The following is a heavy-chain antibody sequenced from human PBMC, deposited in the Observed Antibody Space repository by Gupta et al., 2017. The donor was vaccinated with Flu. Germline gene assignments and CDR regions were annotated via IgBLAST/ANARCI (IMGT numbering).Heavy chain of an antibody. J-gene: IGHJ1*01. CDR2: INQSGPT. CDR1: YY. CDR3: ARNTDSLD. V-gene: IGHV4-34*01. Sequence: YYWTWIPQPPGKGLGWIWEINQSGPTNYNPSPKSPVTISLDTSKNQFSLKLTSVTAADTAVYYCARNTDSLDWGQGTLVTVSS. D-gene: IGHD3-22*01.